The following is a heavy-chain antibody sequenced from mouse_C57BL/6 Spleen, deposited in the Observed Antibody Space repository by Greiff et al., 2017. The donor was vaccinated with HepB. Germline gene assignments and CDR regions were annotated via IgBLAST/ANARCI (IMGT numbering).Heavy chain of an antibody. CDR3: ATYYGNYDRYAMDY. J-gene: IGHJ4*01. CDR2: IYPGDGDT. V-gene: IGHV1-80*01. D-gene: IGHD2-10*01. CDR1: GYAFSSYW. Sequence: QVHVKQSGAELVKPGASVKISCKASGYAFSSYWMNWVKQRPGKGLEWIGQIYPGDGDTNYNGKFKGKATLTADKSSSTAYMQLSSLTSEDSAVYFCATYYGNYDRYAMDYWGQGTSVTVSS.